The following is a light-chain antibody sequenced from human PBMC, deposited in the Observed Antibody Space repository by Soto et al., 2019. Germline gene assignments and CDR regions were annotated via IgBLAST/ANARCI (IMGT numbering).Light chain of an antibody. CDR2: DVS. J-gene: IGLJ1*01. CDR3: CSYAGSYTYV. Sequence: QSVLTQPRSVSGSPVQSVTISCTGTSSDVGAYNYVSWYQQHPGKAPRLMIYDVSKRPSGVPDRFSGSKSGNTASLTISGLQAEDEADYYCCSYAGSYTYVFGTGTKVTVL. CDR1: SSDVGAYNY. V-gene: IGLV2-11*01.